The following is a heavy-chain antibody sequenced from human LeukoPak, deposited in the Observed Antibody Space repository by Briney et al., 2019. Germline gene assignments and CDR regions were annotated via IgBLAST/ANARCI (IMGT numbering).Heavy chain of an antibody. V-gene: IGHV3-23*05. CDR3: ARGTVWFGELLTFDY. CDR2: INGIGTSL. J-gene: IGHJ4*02. CDR1: GFSFDFSGYA. D-gene: IGHD3-10*01. Sequence: GGSLRLSCAASGFSFDFSGYAMSWVRQAPGKGLEWVSGINGIGTSLYYADSVKGRFTISRDNAKNSLYLQMNSLRAEDTAVYYCARGTVWFGELLTFDYWGQGTLVTVSS.